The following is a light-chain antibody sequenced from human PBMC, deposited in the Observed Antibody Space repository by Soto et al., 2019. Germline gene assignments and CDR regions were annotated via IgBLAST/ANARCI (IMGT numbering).Light chain of an antibody. J-gene: IGKJ5*01. CDR1: QTISTW. Sequence: DIQMTQSPSILSATVGDRVTITCLASQTISTWLAWYQHKPGKAPNLLIYDASTLMSGVPSRFSGSGSGTEFTLTISSLQPGDFATYYCQQSETYPLTFGQGTRLEIK. CDR3: QQSETYPLT. CDR2: DAS. V-gene: IGKV1-5*01.